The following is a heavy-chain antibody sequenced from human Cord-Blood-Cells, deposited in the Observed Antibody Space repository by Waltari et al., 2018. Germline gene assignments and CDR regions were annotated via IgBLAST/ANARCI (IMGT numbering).Heavy chain of an antibody. CDR2: INPNSGGT. Sequence: QVQLVQSGAEVKKPGASVKVSCKASGYTFTGYYMPWSRQAPGQGLEWMGWINPNSGGTSYAQKFQGRVTMTRDTSISTAYMERSRLRSDDTAVYYCARDVYSYGDAFDIWGQGTMVTVSS. D-gene: IGHD5-18*01. CDR3: ARDVYSYGDAFDI. J-gene: IGHJ3*02. V-gene: IGHV1-2*02. CDR1: GYTFTGYY.